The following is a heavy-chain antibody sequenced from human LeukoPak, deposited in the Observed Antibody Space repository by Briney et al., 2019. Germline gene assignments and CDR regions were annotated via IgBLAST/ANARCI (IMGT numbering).Heavy chain of an antibody. D-gene: IGHD1-26*01. J-gene: IGHJ4*02. V-gene: IGHV4-34*01. CDR1: GGSFSGYY. CDR3: ARGMLSGSSPFDY. CDR2: INHSGST. Sequence: SETLSLTCAVYGGSFSGYYWSWIRQPPGKGLEWIGEINHSGSTNYNPSLKSRVTMSVDTSKNQFSLKLSSVTAADTAVYYCARGMLSGSSPFDYWGQGTLVTVSS.